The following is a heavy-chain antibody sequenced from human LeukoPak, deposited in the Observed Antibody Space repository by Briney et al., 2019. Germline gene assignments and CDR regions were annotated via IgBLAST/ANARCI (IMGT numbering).Heavy chain of an antibody. CDR3: ARQEEWLTAILYYFDY. CDR2: ISHSGSTI. V-gene: IGHV3-48*01. Sequence: GASPRLSCAASGFTFRSYNMHWVRQAPGKGLEWIAYISHSGSTIYYADSVQGRFTVSRDNAKNSLFLQMSSLTAEDTAVYYCARQEEWLTAILYYFDYWGQGTLVTVSS. CDR1: GFTFRSYN. J-gene: IGHJ4*02. D-gene: IGHD2-21*02.